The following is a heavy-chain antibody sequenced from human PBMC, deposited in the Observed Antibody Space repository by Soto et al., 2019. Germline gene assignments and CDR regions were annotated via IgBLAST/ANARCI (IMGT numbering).Heavy chain of an antibody. D-gene: IGHD5-12*01. J-gene: IGHJ4*02. CDR2: ISHLENT. Sequence: SETLSLTCTVSGASISYGGFSWSWIRQSPGKGLEWIGYISHLENTYLHPSFNRRLTMSIDRNRNLFSLKLSSVTAADMAVYYCARGGGYDSFDYWGQGVLVTVSS. CDR1: GASISYGGFS. V-gene: IGHV4-30-2*06. CDR3: ARGGGYDSFDY.